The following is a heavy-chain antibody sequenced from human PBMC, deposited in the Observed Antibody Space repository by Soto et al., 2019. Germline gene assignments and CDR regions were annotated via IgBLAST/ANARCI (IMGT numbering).Heavy chain of an antibody. Sequence: GRSLKISCKGSGYSFASYWIAWVRQMPGKGLEWMGIIYPGDSDSRYSPSFQGQVTISADKSISTAYLQWNSLKASDTAIYYCARPRSGSYRLDYYGMDVWGQGTTVTVSS. CDR2: IYPGDSDS. CDR3: ARPRSGSYRLDYYGMDV. J-gene: IGHJ6*02. CDR1: GYSFASYW. V-gene: IGHV5-51*03. D-gene: IGHD3-10*01.